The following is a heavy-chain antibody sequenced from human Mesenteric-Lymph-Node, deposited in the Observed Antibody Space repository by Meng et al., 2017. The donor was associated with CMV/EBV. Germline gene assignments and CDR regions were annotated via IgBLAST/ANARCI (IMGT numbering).Heavy chain of an antibody. CDR1: GGTFSSYA. D-gene: IGHD2-15*01. CDR3: ARDEGWRWSARRVVDAFDI. Sequence: SVKVSCKASGGTFSSYAISWVRQAPGQGLEWMGGIIPILGTANYAQKFQGRVTITTDESTSTAYMELSSLRSEDTAVYYCARDEGWRWSARRVVDAFDIWGQGTMVTVSS. CDR2: IIPILGTA. V-gene: IGHV1-69*05. J-gene: IGHJ3*02.